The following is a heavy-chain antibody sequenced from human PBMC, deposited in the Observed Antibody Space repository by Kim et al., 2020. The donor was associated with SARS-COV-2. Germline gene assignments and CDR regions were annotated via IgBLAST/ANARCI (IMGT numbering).Heavy chain of an antibody. D-gene: IGHD2-2*03. CDR2: IDGSDGTT. J-gene: IGHJ4*02. CDR1: GFTFIGHA. CDR3: MKGGWGWIWDH. Sequence: GGSLRLSCTTSGFTFIGHAMSWVRQAPGQGLEWVSSIDGSDGTTYYVDSVKGRFTISRDDATNTLYLQMRALRADDTATYYCMKGGWGWIWDHWGQGNL. V-gene: IGHV3-23*01.